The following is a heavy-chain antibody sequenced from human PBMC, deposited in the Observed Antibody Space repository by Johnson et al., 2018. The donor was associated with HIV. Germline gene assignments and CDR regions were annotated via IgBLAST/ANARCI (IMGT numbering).Heavy chain of an antibody. CDR1: GFTFSDYY. J-gene: IGHJ3*02. CDR3: ARDESGYDEGFDAFDI. V-gene: IGHV3-11*04. Sequence: QVQLVESGGGLVKPGGSLRLSCAAPGFTFSDYYMSWIRQAPGKGLEWVSYISSSGNTIYYADSVKGRFTISRDNAKNSLYLQMNSLRVEDTAVYYCARDESGYDEGFDAFDIWGQGTMVTVSS. CDR2: ISSSGNTI. D-gene: IGHD5-12*01.